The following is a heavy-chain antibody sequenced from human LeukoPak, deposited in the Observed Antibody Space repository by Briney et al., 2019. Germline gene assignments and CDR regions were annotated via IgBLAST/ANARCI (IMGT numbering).Heavy chain of an antibody. J-gene: IGHJ4*02. CDR1: GGSISSYY. CDR3: ARHGVGQFDY. Sequence: SETLSLTCTVSGGSISSYYWSWIRQPPGKGLEWIGYIYTSGSTNYNPSLKSRVTISVDTSKNQSSLKLSSVTAADTAVYYCARHGVGQFDYWGQGTLVTVSS. CDR2: IYTSGST. D-gene: IGHD1-26*01. V-gene: IGHV4-4*09.